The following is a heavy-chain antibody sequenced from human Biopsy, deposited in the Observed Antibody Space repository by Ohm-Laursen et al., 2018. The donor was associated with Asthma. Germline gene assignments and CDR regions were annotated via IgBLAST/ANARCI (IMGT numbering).Heavy chain of an antibody. J-gene: IGHJ4*02. CDR2: ISFDGSNK. CDR3: AKEVFPGWELRRGPDS. CDR1: GFSFSNYG. Sequence: SLRLSCSASGFSFSNYGMHWVRQAPGKGLEWVAVISFDGSNKNYTDSVKGRFTISRDNSRNTLHLEMNSLRAEETAVYFCAKEVFPGWELRRGPDSWGQGTLVTVSS. D-gene: IGHD1-26*01. V-gene: IGHV3-30*18.